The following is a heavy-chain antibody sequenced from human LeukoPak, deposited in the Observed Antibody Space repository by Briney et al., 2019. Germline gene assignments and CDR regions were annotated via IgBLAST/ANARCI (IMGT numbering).Heavy chain of an antibody. V-gene: IGHV3-23*01. D-gene: IGHD2-2*02. CDR3: AQPSCSSTSCYTFYFDY. J-gene: IGHJ4*02. CDR2: ISGSGGST. CDR1: GFTFSSYA. Sequence: PGGSLRLSCAASGFTFSSYAMSWVRQAPGKGLEWVSAISGSGGSTYYADSVKGRFTISRDNSKNTLYLQMNSLRAEDTAVYYCAQPSCSSTSCYTFYFDYWGQGTLVTVSS.